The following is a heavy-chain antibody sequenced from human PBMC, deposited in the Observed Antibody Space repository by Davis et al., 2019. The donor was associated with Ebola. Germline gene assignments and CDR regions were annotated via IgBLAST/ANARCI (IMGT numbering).Heavy chain of an antibody. J-gene: IGHJ5*02. CDR2: IYSGGST. Sequence: GESLKISCAAPGFTVSSNYMSWVRQAPGKGLEWVSVIYSGGSTYYADSVKGRFTISRDNSKNTLYLQMNSLRAEDTAVYYCARDPYYYDSSGYYPWGQGTLVTVSS. CDR1: GFTVSSNY. V-gene: IGHV3-66*01. D-gene: IGHD3-22*01. CDR3: ARDPYYYDSSGYYP.